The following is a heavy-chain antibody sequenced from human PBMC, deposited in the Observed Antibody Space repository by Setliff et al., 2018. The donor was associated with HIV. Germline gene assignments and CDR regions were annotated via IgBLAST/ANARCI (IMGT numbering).Heavy chain of an antibody. J-gene: IGHJ4*02. CDR2: ITPIFGTT. CDR1: EGTFTAYA. D-gene: IGHD6-13*01. CDR3: AKTIAAAATLPFDF. Sequence: SVKVSCKSSEGTFTAYAISWVRQAPGQGLEWMGRITPIFGTTNYAQKFQGRVTITADRSTSTAYMELSSLRSEDTAVYYCAKTIAAAATLPFDFWGQGTLVTVSS. V-gene: IGHV1-69*06.